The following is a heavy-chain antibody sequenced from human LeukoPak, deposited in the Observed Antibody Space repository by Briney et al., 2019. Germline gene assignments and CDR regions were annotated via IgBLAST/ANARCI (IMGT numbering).Heavy chain of an antibody. CDR3: ARHGTEGFGEAGTCFDY. J-gene: IGHJ4*02. D-gene: IGHD3-10*01. CDR1: GASISSSSYY. CDR2: IYYSGST. V-gene: IGHV4-39*01. Sequence: AETLSLTCTVSGASISSSSYYWGWIRQPPGKGLEWIGSIYYSGSTYYNPSLKSRVTISVDTSKNQFSLKLSSVTAADTAVYYCARHGTEGFGEAGTCFDYWGQGTLVTVSS.